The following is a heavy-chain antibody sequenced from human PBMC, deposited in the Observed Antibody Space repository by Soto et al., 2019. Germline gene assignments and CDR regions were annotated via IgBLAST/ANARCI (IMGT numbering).Heavy chain of an antibody. CDR3: ARDQLYYNDISGRPLNAFDV. Sequence: PGGSLRLSCAASGFTFRNYGMNWVRQAPGKGLEWVSYIGLGSSTKYYADSVEGRFTISRDNAKNSLYLQMNSLRAEDTAVYYCARDQLYYNDISGRPLNAFDVWGQGIMVT. CDR1: GFTFRNYG. V-gene: IGHV3-48*01. J-gene: IGHJ3*01. D-gene: IGHD3-22*01. CDR2: IGLGSSTK.